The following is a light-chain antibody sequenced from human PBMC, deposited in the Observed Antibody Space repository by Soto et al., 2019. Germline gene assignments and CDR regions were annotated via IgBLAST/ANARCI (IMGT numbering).Light chain of an antibody. CDR1: QSISSH. Sequence: DIQMTQSPSSLSASVGDRVTITCRASQSISSHLNWYQQKPGKAPKVLIYAASSLQGGVPSRFSGSGSGTDFTLTISSLQPEDVATYFCHRYNSVPLTFGGGTKVDIK. CDR2: AAS. CDR3: HRYNSVPLT. J-gene: IGKJ4*01. V-gene: IGKV1-39*01.